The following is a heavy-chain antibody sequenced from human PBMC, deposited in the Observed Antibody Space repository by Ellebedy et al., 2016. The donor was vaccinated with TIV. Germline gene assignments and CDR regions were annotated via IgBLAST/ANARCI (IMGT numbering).Heavy chain of an antibody. CDR2: IMPILDIA. V-gene: IGHV1-69*04. D-gene: IGHD5-24*01. J-gene: IGHJ4*02. CDR3: ARDLQGSTDY. Sequence: AASAKVSCKAPAGTFSRYALNWVRQAPGQGLEWMGRIMPILDIANYPQKFQGRVTITADKSTSTAYMELRSLRSEDTAVYYCARDLQGSTDYWGQGTLVTVSS. CDR1: AGTFSRYA.